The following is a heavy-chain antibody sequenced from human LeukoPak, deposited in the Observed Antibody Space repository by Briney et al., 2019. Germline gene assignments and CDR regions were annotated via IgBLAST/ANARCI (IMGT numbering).Heavy chain of an antibody. J-gene: IGHJ4*02. CDR3: ASHYSGYDPLRY. V-gene: IGHV3-66*04. CDR2: IYSGGST. D-gene: IGHD5-12*01. Sequence: GGSLRLSCAASGFTFSSYAMSWVRQAPGKGLEWVSVIYSGGSTYYADAVKGRFTISRDNSKNTLYLQMSSLRVEDTAVYYCASHYSGYDPLRYWGQGTLVTVSS. CDR1: GFTFSSYA.